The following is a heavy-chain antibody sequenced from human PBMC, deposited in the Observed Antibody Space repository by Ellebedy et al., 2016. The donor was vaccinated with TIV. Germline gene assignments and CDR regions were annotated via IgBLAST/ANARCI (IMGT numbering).Heavy chain of an antibody. J-gene: IGHJ4*02. Sequence: GESLKISCEASGFTFSSYWMSWVRQAPGKGLEWVANIRQDESEKYYVGSVKGRFTISRDNAKNTLYLQMNSLRAEDTAVYYCAKPLQYHFDYWGQGTLVTVSS. CDR3: AKPLQYHFDY. V-gene: IGHV3-7*03. CDR1: GFTFSSYW. CDR2: IRQDESEK. D-gene: IGHD4-11*01.